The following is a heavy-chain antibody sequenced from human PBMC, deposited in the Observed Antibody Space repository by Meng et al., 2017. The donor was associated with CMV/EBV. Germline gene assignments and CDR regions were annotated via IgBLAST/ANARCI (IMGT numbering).Heavy chain of an antibody. CDR3: TSIIVVVPS. CDR2: IRSKAYGGTT. V-gene: IGHV3-49*04. J-gene: IGHJ4*02. CDR1: GFTFGDYA. Sequence: GESLKISCTASGFTFGDYAMSWVRQAPGKGLEWVGFIRSKAYGGTTEYAASVKSRFTISRDDSESTAYLQMNSLKTEDTAVYYCTSIIVVVPSWGQGTLVTVSS. D-gene: IGHD2-2*01.